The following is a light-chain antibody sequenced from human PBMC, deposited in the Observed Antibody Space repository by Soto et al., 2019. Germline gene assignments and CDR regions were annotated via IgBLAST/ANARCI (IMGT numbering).Light chain of an antibody. CDR3: QQRSNWPPRMYT. Sequence: EIVLTQSPATLSLSPGERATLSCRASQSVSSYLAWYQQKPGQAPRLLMYDASNRATGIPARFSGSGSGTDFTLTTSSLEPEDFAVYYCQQRSNWPPRMYTFGQGTKLEIK. CDR1: QSVSSY. CDR2: DAS. J-gene: IGKJ2*01. V-gene: IGKV3-11*01.